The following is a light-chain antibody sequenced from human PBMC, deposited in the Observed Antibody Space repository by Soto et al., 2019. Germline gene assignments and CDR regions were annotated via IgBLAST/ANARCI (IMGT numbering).Light chain of an antibody. J-gene: IGKJ1*01. Sequence: EIVITQSKTTLSVSPGETATLSCRASQSVSSSVAWYQQKPGQAPRLLIYGASTRATDMPGRFSGRGSGTEFTLTISSLQSEDFAVYYCQQYRNWPRTFGQGTKVDIK. CDR1: QSVSSS. V-gene: IGKV3-15*01. CDR3: QQYRNWPRT. CDR2: GAS.